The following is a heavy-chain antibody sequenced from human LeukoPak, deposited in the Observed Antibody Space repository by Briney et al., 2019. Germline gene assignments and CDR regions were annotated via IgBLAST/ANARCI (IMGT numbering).Heavy chain of an antibody. CDR1: GFTFSSYW. D-gene: IGHD3-22*01. V-gene: IGHV3-74*01. CDR2: INSDGSST. Sequence: GGSLRLSCAASGFTFSSYWMHWVRQAPGKGLVWVSRINSDGSSTSYADSVKGRFTISRDNAKNTLYLQMNSLRAEDTAVYYCARDPTPNYYDSSGYPDYWGQGTLVTVSS. CDR3: ARDPTPNYYDSSGYPDY. J-gene: IGHJ4*02.